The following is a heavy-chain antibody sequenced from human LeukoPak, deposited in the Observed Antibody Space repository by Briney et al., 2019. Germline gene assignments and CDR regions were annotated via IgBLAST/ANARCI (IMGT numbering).Heavy chain of an antibody. CDR2: ISSSSISI. Sequence: GGSLRLSCAASGFIFRTYIMNWVRQAPGKGLEWVASISSSSISIDYADSLKGRFTISRDNAKNSLYLQMNSLRAEDTAVYYCARDYDVLTEGMDVWGQGTSVTVSS. D-gene: IGHD3-9*01. J-gene: IGHJ6*02. CDR3: ARDYDVLTEGMDV. V-gene: IGHV3-21*01. CDR1: GFIFRTYI.